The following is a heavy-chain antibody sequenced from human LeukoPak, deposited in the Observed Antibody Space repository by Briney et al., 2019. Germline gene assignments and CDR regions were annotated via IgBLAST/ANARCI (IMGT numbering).Heavy chain of an antibody. CDR2: IYYSGST. CDR1: GGSISSSSYY. J-gene: IGHJ4*02. D-gene: IGHD1-26*01. Sequence: SETLSLTCTVSGGSISSSSYYWGWIRQPLGKGLEWIGSIYYSGSTYYNPSLKSRVTISVDTSKNQFSLKLSSVTAADTAVYYCAARGSGSYTLYFDYWGQGTLVTVSS. V-gene: IGHV4-39*01. CDR3: AARGSGSYTLYFDY.